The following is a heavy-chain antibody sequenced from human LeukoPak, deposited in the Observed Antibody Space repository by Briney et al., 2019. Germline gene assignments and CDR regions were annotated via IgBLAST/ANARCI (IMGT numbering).Heavy chain of an antibody. CDR2: INPNSGGT. CDR1: GYTFTGYY. V-gene: IGHV1-2*02. CDR3: ARDKEWELPNFDY. Sequence: ASVKVSCKASGYTFTGYYMHWVRQAPGQGLEWMRWINPNSGGTNYAQKLQGRVTMTRDTSISTAYMELSRLRSDDTAVYYCARDKEWELPNFDYWGQGTLVTVSS. D-gene: IGHD1-26*01. J-gene: IGHJ4*02.